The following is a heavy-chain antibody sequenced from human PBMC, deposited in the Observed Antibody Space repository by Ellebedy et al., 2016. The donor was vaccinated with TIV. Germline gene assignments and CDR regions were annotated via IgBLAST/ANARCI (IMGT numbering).Heavy chain of an antibody. CDR2: IGGSGRST. D-gene: IGHD6-19*01. J-gene: IGHJ4*02. CDR1: GFTFSSYA. CDR3: AKDSISSGWYGLFCDY. V-gene: IGHV3-23*01. Sequence: PGGSLRLSCAASGFTFSSYAMSWVRQAPGKGLEWVSAIGGSGRSTYYADSVKGRFTISRDNSNNTLFLQMDSLRADDTAVYYGAKDSISSGWYGLFCDYWGQGALVTVSS.